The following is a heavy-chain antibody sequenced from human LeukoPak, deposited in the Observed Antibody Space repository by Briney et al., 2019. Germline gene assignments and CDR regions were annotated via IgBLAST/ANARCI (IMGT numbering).Heavy chain of an antibody. CDR1: GGSISSGGYY. CDR2: IYYSGST. CDR3: ARVDYDILTGYYWIDY. J-gene: IGHJ4*02. V-gene: IGHV4-31*03. Sequence: SETLSLTCTVSGGSISSGGYYWSWIRQHPGKGLEWIGYIYYSGSTYYNPSLKSRVTISVDTSKTQFSPKLSSVTAADTAVYYCARVDYDILTGYYWIDYWGQGTLVTVSS. D-gene: IGHD3-9*01.